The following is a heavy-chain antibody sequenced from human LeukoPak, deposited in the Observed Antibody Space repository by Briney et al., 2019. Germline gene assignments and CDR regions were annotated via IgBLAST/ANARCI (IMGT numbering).Heavy chain of an antibody. D-gene: IGHD5-18*01. CDR3: ARHDSFIPY. Sequence: PGESLKISCAASGFNFNYYAMSWVRQAPGKGLEWVSGISDNEGRAYYTDSVKGRFTISRDRTKNTVYLQMHNLRADDTAVYFCARHDSFIPYWGQGTLVTVSS. J-gene: IGHJ4*02. CDR1: GFNFNYYA. CDR2: ISDNEGRA. V-gene: IGHV3-23*01.